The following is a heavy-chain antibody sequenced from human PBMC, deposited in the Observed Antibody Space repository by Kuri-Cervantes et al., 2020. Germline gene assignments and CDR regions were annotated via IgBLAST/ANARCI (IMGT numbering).Heavy chain of an antibody. CDR2: TYYRSKWYN. Sequence: SETLSLTCAISGDSVSSNSAAWNWIRQSPSRGLEWLGRTYYRSKWYNDYAVSVKSRITINPDTSKNQFSLQLSSVTAADTAVYYCARGRGANRSSPGWRIAVAGLGWFDPWGQGTLVTVSS. J-gene: IGHJ5*02. D-gene: IGHD6-19*01. CDR1: GDSVSSNSAA. V-gene: IGHV6-1*01. CDR3: ARGRGANRSSPGWRIAVAGLGWFDP.